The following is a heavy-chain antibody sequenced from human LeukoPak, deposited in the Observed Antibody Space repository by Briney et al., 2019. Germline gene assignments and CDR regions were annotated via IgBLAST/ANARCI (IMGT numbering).Heavy chain of an antibody. D-gene: IGHD3-16*02. Sequence: GGSLRLSCAASGFTFSSYGMHWVRQAPGKGLEWVAVISYDGSNKYYADSVKGRFTISRDNSKNTLYLQMNSLRAEDTAVYYCARDSKMGELSFSDYWGQGTLVTVSS. CDR3: ARDSKMGELSFSDY. J-gene: IGHJ4*02. CDR2: ISYDGSNK. CDR1: GFTFSSYG. V-gene: IGHV3-30*03.